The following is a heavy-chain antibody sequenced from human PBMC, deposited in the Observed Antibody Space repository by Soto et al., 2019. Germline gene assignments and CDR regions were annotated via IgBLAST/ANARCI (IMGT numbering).Heavy chain of an antibody. J-gene: IGHJ4*02. V-gene: IGHV1-69*02. D-gene: IGHD2-15*01. CDR2: IIPIHGIA. Sequence: QVQLVQSGAEVKKPGSSVKVSCKASGGTFSSYTISWVRQAPGQGLEWMGRIIPIHGIANYAQKFQGRVTITADKSTSTAYMELSSLRSEDTAVYYGARVGICSGGSCYTYLGLGTLVTVSS. CDR1: GGTFSSYT. CDR3: ARVGICSGGSCYTY.